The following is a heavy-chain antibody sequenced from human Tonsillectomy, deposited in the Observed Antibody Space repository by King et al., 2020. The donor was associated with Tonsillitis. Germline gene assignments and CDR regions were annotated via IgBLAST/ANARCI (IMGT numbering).Heavy chain of an antibody. J-gene: IGHJ3*02. CDR1: GFTFYNYW. D-gene: IGHD6-13*01. CDR3: VIDDTLHHSDSWYDALDI. CDR2: IKQDGSQK. V-gene: IGHV3-7*03. Sequence: VQLVESGGGLVQPGGSLRLSCEASGFTFYNYWMAWVRQAPGKGLEWVANIKQDGSQKNYVDSVEGRFTISRDNAKKSLYLQMSNLRADDTAVYYCVIDDTLHHSDSWYDALDIWGQGTIVTVSS.